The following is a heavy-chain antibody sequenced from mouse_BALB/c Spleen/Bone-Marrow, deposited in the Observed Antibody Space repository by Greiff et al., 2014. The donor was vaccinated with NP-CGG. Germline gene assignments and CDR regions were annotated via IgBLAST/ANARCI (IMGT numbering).Heavy chain of an antibody. CDR1: GYSFTGYY. Sequence: DVQLQESGPELVKPGASVKISCEASGYSFTGYYMHWVKQSHVKSLEWIGRINPYNGATSYNQNFKVKASLTVDKSSSTAYMELHSLTSEDSAVYYCAKNYRYDGALDYWGQGTSVTVSS. D-gene: IGHD2-14*01. V-gene: IGHV1-31*01. CDR3: AKNYRYDGALDY. CDR2: INPYNGAT. J-gene: IGHJ4*01.